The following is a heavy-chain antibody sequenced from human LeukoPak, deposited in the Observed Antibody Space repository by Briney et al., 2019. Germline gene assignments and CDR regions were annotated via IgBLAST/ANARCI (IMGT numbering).Heavy chain of an antibody. V-gene: IGHV4-31*03. D-gene: IGHD3-22*01. CDR3: ARAYSYYYDSSGYYAPKYFQH. Sequence: PSETLSLTCTVSGGSISSGGYYWSWIRQHPGKGLEWIGYIYYSGSPYYNPSLKSRLTISVDTSKNQFSLQLTSVTAADTAVYCCARAYSYYYDSSGYYAPKYFQHWGQGTLVTVSS. CDR2: IYYSGSP. J-gene: IGHJ1*01. CDR1: GGSISSGGYY.